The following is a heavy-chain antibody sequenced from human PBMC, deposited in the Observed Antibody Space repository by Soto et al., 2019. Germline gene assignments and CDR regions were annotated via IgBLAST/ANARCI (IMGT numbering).Heavy chain of an antibody. Sequence: QVQLVESGEGVVRPRRSLRLSCAGSGFIFSDYDMDWVRQAPGKGLEGVTIKSYDGSNKYYTDSMKGRFTISRDNSKNTLYLQMNCLRPEDTAVYSCARRYCDCSHEGYWGQGALVNVSS. CDR2: KSYDGSNK. CDR1: GFIFSDYD. D-gene: IGHD3-22*01. CDR3: ARRYCDCSHEGY. V-gene: IGHV3-30*03. J-gene: IGHJ4*02.